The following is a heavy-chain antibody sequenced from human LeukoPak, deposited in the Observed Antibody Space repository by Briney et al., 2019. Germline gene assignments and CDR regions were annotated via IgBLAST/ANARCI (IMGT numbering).Heavy chain of an antibody. CDR1: GGSISNYY. D-gene: IGHD3-9*01. V-gene: IGHV4-59*01. Sequence: SETLSLTCTVSGGSISNYYWNWIRKPPGKGLEWIGYIYYSGTTNYNPSLKSRVTISVDTSKNQFSLKLSSVTAADTAVYYCAREWNPLTKFYYMDVWGKGTTVTVSS. CDR3: AREWNPLTKFYYMDV. J-gene: IGHJ6*03. CDR2: IYYSGTT.